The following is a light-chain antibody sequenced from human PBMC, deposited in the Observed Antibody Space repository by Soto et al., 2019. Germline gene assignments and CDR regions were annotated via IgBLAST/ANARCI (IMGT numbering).Light chain of an antibody. J-gene: IGKJ4*01. Sequence: DIQLTQSPSFLSASVGDRVTISCRASQGISDYLAWYQQKPGKAPKLLIYGASTLQSGVPSRFSGSASVTEFTLTISSLRPEDFATYFCQQFNAYPLTFGGGTKLEIK. CDR2: GAS. CDR1: QGISDY. V-gene: IGKV1-9*01. CDR3: QQFNAYPLT.